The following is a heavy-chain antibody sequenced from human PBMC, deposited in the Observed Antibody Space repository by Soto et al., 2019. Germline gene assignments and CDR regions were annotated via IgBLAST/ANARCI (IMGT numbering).Heavy chain of an antibody. V-gene: IGHV3-48*03. CDR1: GFTFSNYE. Sequence: GGSLRLSCAASGFTFSNYEMNWVRQAPGKWLEWVSYISSSDGTIYYADSVKGRFTISRDNAWNSLYLQMDSLRVEDTAVYYCARADIVGCTFVDFWGQGXLVTVYS. CDR3: ARADIVGCTFVDF. D-gene: IGHD1-26*01. CDR2: ISSSDGTI. J-gene: IGHJ4*02.